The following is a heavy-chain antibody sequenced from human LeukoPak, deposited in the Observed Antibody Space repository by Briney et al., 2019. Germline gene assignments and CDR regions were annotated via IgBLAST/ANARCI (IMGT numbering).Heavy chain of an antibody. CDR3: ARDNDAGDAFDI. CDR2: ISSSSSYI. CDR1: GFTFSIYS. J-gene: IGHJ3*02. D-gene: IGHD1-1*01. V-gene: IGHV3-21*01. Sequence: GGSLRLSCAASGFTFSIYSMNWVRQAPGKGLEWGSAISSSSSYIYYADSVKGRFPISRDHAKNRLYLQLDSLRAEDTAVYYCARDNDAGDAFDIWGQGTMVTVSS.